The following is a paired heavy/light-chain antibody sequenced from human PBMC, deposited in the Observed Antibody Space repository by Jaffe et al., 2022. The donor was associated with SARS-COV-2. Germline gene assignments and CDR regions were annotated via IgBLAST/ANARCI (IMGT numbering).Heavy chain of an antibody. J-gene: IGHJ5*02. CDR1: GFTFSDYY. CDR3: ARERGGFWFDP. V-gene: IGHV3-11*01. Sequence: QVQLVESGGGLVKPGGSLRLSCAASGFTFSDYYMSWIRQAPGKGLEWVSYISSSGSTIYYADSVKGRFTISRDNAKNSLYLQMNSLRAEDTAVYYCARERGGFWFDPWGQGTLVTVSS. D-gene: IGHD3-16*01. CDR2: ISSSGSTI.
Light chain of an antibody. CDR3: SSYAGSNIV. Sequence: QSALTQPPSASGSPGQSVTISCTGTSSDVGGYNYVSWYQQHPGKAPKLMIYEVSKRPSGVPDRFSGSKSGNTASLTVSGLQAEDEADYYCSSYAGSNIVFGGGTKLTVL. V-gene: IGLV2-8*01. CDR2: EVS. J-gene: IGLJ2*01. CDR1: SSDVGGYNY.